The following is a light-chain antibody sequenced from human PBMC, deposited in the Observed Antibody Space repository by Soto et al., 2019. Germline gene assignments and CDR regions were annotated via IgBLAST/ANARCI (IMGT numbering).Light chain of an antibody. Sequence: EMVLKQSPATLSLSPGERATLSCRASQSVSSNLAWYQQKPGQAPRLLIYDASRRATGIPARFSGSGSGTDFTLTISSLEPEDFAVYYCQQRSNWPRTFGQGTKVDIK. CDR3: QQRSNWPRT. CDR2: DAS. V-gene: IGKV3-11*01. J-gene: IGKJ1*01. CDR1: QSVSSN.